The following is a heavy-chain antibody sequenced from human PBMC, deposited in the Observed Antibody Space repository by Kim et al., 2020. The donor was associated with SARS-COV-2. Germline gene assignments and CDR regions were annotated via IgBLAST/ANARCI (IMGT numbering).Heavy chain of an antibody. Sequence: GGSLRLSCAASGFTFSSYGMHWVRQAPGKGLEWVAVISYDGSNKYYADSVKGRFTISRDNSKNTLYLQMNSLRAEDTAVYYCARDLRHYYDSSGPRGPFDYWGQGTLVTVSS. CDR2: ISYDGSNK. CDR1: GFTFSSYG. J-gene: IGHJ4*02. CDR3: ARDLRHYYDSSGPRGPFDY. D-gene: IGHD3-22*01. V-gene: IGHV3-33*05.